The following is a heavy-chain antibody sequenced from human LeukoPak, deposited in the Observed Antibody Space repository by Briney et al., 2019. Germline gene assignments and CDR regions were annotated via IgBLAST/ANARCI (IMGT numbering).Heavy chain of an antibody. CDR2: TYYRSKWYN. J-gene: IGHJ4*02. Sequence: SQTLSLTCAISGDSVSSNSAAWHWLRQSPSRGLEWLGRTYYRSKWYNDYAVSVKSRITVNPDTSKNQFSLQLNSVTPEDTAVYYCASAARPYSYGYCRFDYWGQGTLVTVSS. CDR1: GDSVSSNSAA. CDR3: ASAARPYSYGYCRFDY. V-gene: IGHV6-1*01. D-gene: IGHD5-18*01.